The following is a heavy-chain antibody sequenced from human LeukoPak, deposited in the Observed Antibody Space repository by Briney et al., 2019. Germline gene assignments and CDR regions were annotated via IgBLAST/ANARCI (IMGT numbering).Heavy chain of an antibody. CDR2: IIPIFGTA. D-gene: IGHD2-2*01. Sequence: SVKVSCKASGGTFSSYAISWVRQAPGQGLEWMGGIIPIFGTANYAQKFHGRVTITADESTSTAYMELSSLRSEDTAAYYCARASGVPAATPDTSPFDYWGPGTLVTVSS. J-gene: IGHJ4*02. V-gene: IGHV1-69*13. CDR1: GGTFSSYA. CDR3: ARASGVPAATPDTSPFDY.